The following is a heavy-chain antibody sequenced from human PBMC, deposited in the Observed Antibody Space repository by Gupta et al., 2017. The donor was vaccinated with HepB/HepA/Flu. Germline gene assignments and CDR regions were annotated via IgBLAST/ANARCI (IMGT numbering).Heavy chain of an antibody. CDR3: ARRGDHSWFDY. J-gene: IGHJ4*02. CDR2: ISAAAGTI. V-gene: IGHV3-23*01. Sequence: EVQLLESGGGWVQPGGSLRLSCAASGFMCSNYAMRWVRQAPGKGLEGVAAISAAAGTIYYADSLKGRFTISRDNSKNTLYLQMNSLSAEDSAIYYCARRGDHSWFDYWGQGTLVTVAS. D-gene: IGHD4-23*01. CDR1: GFMCSNYA.